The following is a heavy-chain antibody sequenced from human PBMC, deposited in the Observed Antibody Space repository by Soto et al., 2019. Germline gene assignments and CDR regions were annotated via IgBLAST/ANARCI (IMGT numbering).Heavy chain of an antibody. V-gene: IGHV4-4*02. J-gene: IGHJ4*02. CDR3: ARTRNYYDSSGYDY. CDR2: IYHSGST. CDR1: GGSISSSNW. D-gene: IGHD3-22*01. Sequence: QVQLQESGPGLVKPSGTLSLTCAVSGGSISSSNWWSWVRQPPGKGLAWIGEIYHSGSTNYNPSLKGRVTISVDKSKNQFSLKLSSVTAADTAVYYCARTRNYYDSSGYDYWGQGTLVTVSS.